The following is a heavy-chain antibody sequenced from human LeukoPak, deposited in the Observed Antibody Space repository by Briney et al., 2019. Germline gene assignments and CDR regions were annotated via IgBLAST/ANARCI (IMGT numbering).Heavy chain of an antibody. CDR2: INHSGST. Sequence: SETLSFTCAVYGGSFSGYYWSWIRQPPGKGLEWIGEINHSGSTNYNPSLKSRVTISVDTSKNQFSLKLSSVTAADTAVYYCARGAATVVTRAYYYYGMDVWGQGTTVTVSS. CDR3: ARGAATVVTRAYYYYGMDV. V-gene: IGHV4-34*01. J-gene: IGHJ6*02. D-gene: IGHD2-15*01. CDR1: GGSFSGYY.